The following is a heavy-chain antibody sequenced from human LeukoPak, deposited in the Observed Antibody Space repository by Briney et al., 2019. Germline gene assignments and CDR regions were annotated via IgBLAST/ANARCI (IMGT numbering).Heavy chain of an antibody. D-gene: IGHD4-23*01. CDR2: IMSVGGNS. J-gene: IGHJ4*02. CDR3: VRDLDLGGYSSFVS. Sequence: GGSLRLSCAASGVTFSGYFWMHWVRQPPGKGWVWVSLIMSVGGNSTYADSVKGRFTISRDNAKNTLYLQMNTLRAEDTAVYYCVRDLDLGGYSSFVSWGQGTLVTVSS. V-gene: IGHV3-74*01. CDR1: GVTFSGYFW.